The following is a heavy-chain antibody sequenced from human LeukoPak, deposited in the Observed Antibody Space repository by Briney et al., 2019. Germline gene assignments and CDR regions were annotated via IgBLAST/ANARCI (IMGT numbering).Heavy chain of an antibody. Sequence: GESLKISFEGSGYAFSSFWIGWVRPMPGQGLEWMGIIYPGDSGTKYSPSFQGQVTLSVDKSINTAYLQWSSLNASDTAIYYCARHIARRGFWSGYTYHYYYMDVWGEGTTVTVSS. V-gene: IGHV5-51*01. CDR2: IYPGDSGT. CDR1: GYAFSSFW. J-gene: IGHJ6*03. CDR3: ARHIARRGFWSGYTYHYYYMDV. D-gene: IGHD3-3*01.